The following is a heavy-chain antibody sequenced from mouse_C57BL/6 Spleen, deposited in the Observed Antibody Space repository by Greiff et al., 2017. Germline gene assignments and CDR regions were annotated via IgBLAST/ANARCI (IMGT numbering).Heavy chain of an antibody. J-gene: IGHJ1*03. CDR2: IYPGDGDT. CDR3: ARHPGSSWYFDV. D-gene: IGHD1-1*01. V-gene: IGHV1-82*01. Sequence: QVQLKESGPELVKPGASVKISCKASGYAFSSSWMNWVKQRPGKGLEWIGRIYPGDGDTNYNGKFKGKATLTADKSSSTAYMQLSSLTSEDSAVYFCARHPGSSWYFDVWGTGTTVTVSS. CDR1: GYAFSSSW.